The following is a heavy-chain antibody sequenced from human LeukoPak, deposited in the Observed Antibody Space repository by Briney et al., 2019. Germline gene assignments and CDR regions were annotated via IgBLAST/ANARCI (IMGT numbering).Heavy chain of an antibody. Sequence: SETLSLTCTVSGGAISSSSYYWGWIRQPPGKGLEWIGSIYYIGSTYYNPSLKSRVTISVDTSKNQFSLKLSSVTAADTAVYYCARVLVGASWYFDYWGQGTLVTVSS. CDR2: IYYIGST. D-gene: IGHD1-26*01. CDR3: ARVLVGASWYFDY. CDR1: GGAISSSSYY. J-gene: IGHJ4*02. V-gene: IGHV4-39*01.